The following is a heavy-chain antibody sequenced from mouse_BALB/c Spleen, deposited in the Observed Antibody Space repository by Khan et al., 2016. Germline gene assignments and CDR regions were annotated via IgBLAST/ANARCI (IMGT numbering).Heavy chain of an antibody. CDR1: GFSLTNSG. J-gene: IGHJ3*01. D-gene: IGHD2-4*01. V-gene: IGHV2-9*02. CDR2: IWPGGST. Sequence: VELVESGPGLVAPSQSLSITCTVSGFSLTNSGVHWIRQPPGKGLEWLGVIWPGGSTDYNSALMSRLSITKDNSQNQVFLKMISLQTDDTAMYYSARDAQDYDAWFASWGQGTLVIVSA. CDR3: ARDAQDYDAWFAS.